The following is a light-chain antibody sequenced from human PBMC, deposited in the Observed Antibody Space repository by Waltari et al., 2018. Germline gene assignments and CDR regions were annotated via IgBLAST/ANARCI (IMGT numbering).Light chain of an antibody. CDR1: QSVNRA. V-gene: IGKV3-20*01. J-gene: IGKJ1*01. CDR2: GAS. CDR3: QHYVSLPVT. Sequence: CRASQSVNRALAWYQQNPCQAPRLLIYGASNRATGIPDRFSGSGSGTDFSLIISRLEPEDFAVYYCQHYVSLPVTFGQGTKVEIK.